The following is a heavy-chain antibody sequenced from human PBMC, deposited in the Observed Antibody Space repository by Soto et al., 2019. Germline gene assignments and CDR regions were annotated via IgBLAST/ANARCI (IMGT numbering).Heavy chain of an antibody. Sequence: GSLRLSWAASGFSFSSVWMRGVRQAPGKGLEWVANIKQDGSEKYYVDSVKGRFTISRDNAKNSLYLQMNSLRAEDTAVYYCARHMVRGYYYYMDVWGKGTTVTVSS. D-gene: IGHD3-10*01. V-gene: IGHV3-7*01. CDR2: IKQDGSEK. CDR3: ARHMVRGYYYYMDV. CDR1: GFSFSSVW. J-gene: IGHJ6*03.